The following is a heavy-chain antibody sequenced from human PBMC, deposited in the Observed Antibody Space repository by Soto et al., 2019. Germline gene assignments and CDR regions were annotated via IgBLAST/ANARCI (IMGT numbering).Heavy chain of an antibody. CDR1: GYTFTSYG. J-gene: IGHJ5*02. CDR3: ARLYSSGWYSGAWFDP. Sequence: ASVKVSCKASGYTFTSYGISWVLQAPGQGLEWMGWISAYNGNTNYAQKLQGRVTMTTDTSTSTAYMELRSLRSDDTAVYYCARLYSSGWYSGAWFDPWGQGTLVTVSS. V-gene: IGHV1-18*01. CDR2: ISAYNGNT. D-gene: IGHD6-19*01.